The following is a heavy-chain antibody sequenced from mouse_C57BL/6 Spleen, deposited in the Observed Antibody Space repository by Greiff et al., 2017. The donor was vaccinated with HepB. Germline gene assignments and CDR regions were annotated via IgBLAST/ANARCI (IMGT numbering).Heavy chain of an antibody. D-gene: IGHD2-4*01. V-gene: IGHV1-55*01. Sequence: QVQLKQPGAELVKPGASVKMSCKASGYTFTSYWITWVKQRPGQGLEWIGDIYPGSGSTNYNEKFKSKATLTVDTSSSTAYMQLSSLTSEDSAVYYCARPSTMITTRCFDYWGQGTTLTVSS. J-gene: IGHJ2*01. CDR2: IYPGSGST. CDR3: ARPSTMITTRCFDY. CDR1: GYTFTSYW.